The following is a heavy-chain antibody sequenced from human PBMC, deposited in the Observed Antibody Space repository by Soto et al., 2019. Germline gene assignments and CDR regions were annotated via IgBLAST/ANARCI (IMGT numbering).Heavy chain of an antibody. Sequence: GESLKISCQCSGYTFSNFWIGWVRQLPRQGLEWMGIIYPGDHETRYSPPLLGKVTISAETSINTAYLQWSSLDASDSALYFCARSPRSSSCFDFWGQGALGTVSP. CDR3: ARSPRSSSCFDF. CDR1: GYTFSNFW. D-gene: IGHD6-13*01. J-gene: IGHJ4*02. CDR2: IYPGDHET. V-gene: IGHV5-51*01.